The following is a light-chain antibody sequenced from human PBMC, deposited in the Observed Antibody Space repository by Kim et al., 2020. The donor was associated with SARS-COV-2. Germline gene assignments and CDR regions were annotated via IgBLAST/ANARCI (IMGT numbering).Light chain of an antibody. V-gene: IGKV3-20*01. J-gene: IGKJ4*01. CDR3: QQYGSSPLT. CDR1: QSVSSSH. Sequence: SPGERATLSCRASQSVSSSHLAWYQLKPGQAPRLLIYGASSRATGIADRFSGSGSGTDFTLTISRLEPEDFAVYYCQQYGSSPLTFGGGTKVDIK. CDR2: GAS.